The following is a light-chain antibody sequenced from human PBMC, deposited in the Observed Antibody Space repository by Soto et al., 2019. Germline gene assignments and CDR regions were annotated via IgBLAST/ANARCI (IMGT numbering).Light chain of an antibody. CDR2: GAS. V-gene: IGKV3-20*01. CDR1: QSVSSSY. Sequence: EIVLTQSPGTLSLSPGERATLSCRASQSVSSSYLAWYQQKPGQAPRLLIYGASSRATGIPDTFSGSGSGTEFTLTISRVEPEDFAVYYCQQYGSSPPITFGQGTRLEIK. CDR3: QQYGSSPPIT. J-gene: IGKJ5*01.